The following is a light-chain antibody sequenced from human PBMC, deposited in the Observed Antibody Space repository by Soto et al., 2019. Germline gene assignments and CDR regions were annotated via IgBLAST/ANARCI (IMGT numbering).Light chain of an antibody. Sequence: DIRLTQSPSTVSASVGDSVKITCRASQTFSGTLAWYQQKPGNPPKLLIYDTSRLESAVPSRFSASGSGTEFTLTISGLQPDDFATYYCHQYNSYTWTFGQGTKVDIK. CDR2: DTS. CDR1: QTFSGT. J-gene: IGKJ1*01. V-gene: IGKV1-5*01. CDR3: HQYNSYTWT.